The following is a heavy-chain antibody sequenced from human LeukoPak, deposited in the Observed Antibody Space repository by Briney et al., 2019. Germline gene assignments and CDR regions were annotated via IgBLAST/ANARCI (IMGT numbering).Heavy chain of an antibody. J-gene: IGHJ4*02. CDR2: ISGSGGST. V-gene: IGHV3-23*01. CDR1: GFTFSSYA. Sequence: GGSLRHSCAASGFTFSSYAMSWVRQAPGKGLEWVSAISGSGGSTYYADSVKGRFTISRDNSKNTLYLQMNSLRAEDTAVYYCAKDPGPTYYDFWSGYIDYWGQGTLVTVSS. CDR3: AKDPGPTYYDFWSGYIDY. D-gene: IGHD3-3*01.